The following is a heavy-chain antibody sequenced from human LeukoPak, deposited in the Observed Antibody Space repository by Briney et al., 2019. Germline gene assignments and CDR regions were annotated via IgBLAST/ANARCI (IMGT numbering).Heavy chain of an antibody. CDR2: INPNSGGT. Sequence: GASVKVSCRASGYTFTGYYMHWVRQAPGQGLEWMGWINPNSGGTNYAQKFQGRVTMTRDTSISTAYMELSRLRSDDTAVYYCARMYSSRWYDRPSYYFDYWGQGTLVTVSS. CDR3: ARMYSSRWYDRPSYYFDY. D-gene: IGHD6-13*01. J-gene: IGHJ4*02. CDR1: GYTFTGYY. V-gene: IGHV1-2*02.